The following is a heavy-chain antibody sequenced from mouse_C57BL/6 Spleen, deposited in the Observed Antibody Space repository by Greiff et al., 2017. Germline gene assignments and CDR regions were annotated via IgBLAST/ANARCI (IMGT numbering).Heavy chain of an antibody. D-gene: IGHD2-3*01. CDR2: IYPSDSES. V-gene: IGHV1-61*01. Sequence: VQLQQPGAELVRPGSSVKLSCKASGYTFTSYWMDWVKQRPGQGLEWIGNIYPSDSESHYNQKFTDKATLTVDKSSSTAYMQLSSLTSEDSAVYYCARGWDWGEGTTLTVSS. CDR3: ARGWD. CDR1: GYTFTSYW. J-gene: IGHJ2*01.